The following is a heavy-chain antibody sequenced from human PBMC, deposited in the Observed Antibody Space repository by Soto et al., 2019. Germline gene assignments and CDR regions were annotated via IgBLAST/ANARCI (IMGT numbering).Heavy chain of an antibody. Sequence: LRLSCAASGFTFSDYAMHWVRHVPGQGLEWVAVISFDGNIKYDADSVKGRFTISRDNSKNTLYLQMNSLRAGDTAVYYCARDLGIVVVPAAIRRVPWFDPWGQGTLVTVSS. CDR1: GFTFSDYA. CDR3: ARDLGIVVVPAAIRRVPWFDP. CDR2: ISFDGNIK. V-gene: IGHV3-30-3*01. J-gene: IGHJ5*02. D-gene: IGHD2-2*02.